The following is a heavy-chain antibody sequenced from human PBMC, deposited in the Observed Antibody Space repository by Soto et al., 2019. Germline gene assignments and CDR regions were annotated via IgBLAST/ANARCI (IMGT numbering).Heavy chain of an antibody. CDR1: GFTFTSYW. CDR3: ARVGIGAYHFDC. Sequence: EVQLVESGGGLIQPGGSLRLSCAASGFTFTSYWMHWVRQVPGKGLVWVSRINSDGSTTSYADSVEGRFTISRDNDKNTLYLQMYSLRAEDTAVYYCARVGIGAYHFDCWGQGALVTVAS. D-gene: IGHD3-16*01. V-gene: IGHV3-74*01. J-gene: IGHJ4*02. CDR2: INSDGSTT.